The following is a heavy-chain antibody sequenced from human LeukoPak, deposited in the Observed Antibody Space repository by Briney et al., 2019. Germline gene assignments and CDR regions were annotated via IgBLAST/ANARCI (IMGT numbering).Heavy chain of an antibody. D-gene: IGHD2-15*01. Sequence: ASVKVSCKASGYTFTNYDINWVRQATGQGLEWMGWMNPKSGNAGYAQKFQGRVSMTRNTSIGAAYMELSSLTSADTAVYYCARGLKGPEELLWTYYYYGLDVWGQGTTVTVSS. J-gene: IGHJ6*02. CDR3: ARGLKGPEELLWTYYYYGLDV. V-gene: IGHV1-8*01. CDR2: MNPKSGNA. CDR1: GYTFTNYD.